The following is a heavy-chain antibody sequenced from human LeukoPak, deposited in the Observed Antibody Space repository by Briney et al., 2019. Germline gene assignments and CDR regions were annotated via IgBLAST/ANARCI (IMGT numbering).Heavy chain of an antibody. CDR1: GGSISSYY. CDR3: ARHSRRYSYGPFDY. J-gene: IGHJ4*02. D-gene: IGHD5-18*01. CDR2: IYYSGST. V-gene: IGHV4-59*01. Sequence: PSETLSLTCTVSGGSISSYYWSWIRQPPGKGLEWIGYIYYSGSTNYNPSLKSRVTISVDTSKNQFSLKLSSVTAADTAVYYCARHSRRYSYGPFDYWGQGTLVTVSS.